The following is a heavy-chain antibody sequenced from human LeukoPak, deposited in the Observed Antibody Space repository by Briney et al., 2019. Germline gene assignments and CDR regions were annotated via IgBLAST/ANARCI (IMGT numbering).Heavy chain of an antibody. D-gene: IGHD5-12*01. J-gene: IGHJ4*02. CDR3: AKDSTLGGYDTYIDY. CDR1: GFTLSSYW. V-gene: IGHV3-7*01. CDR2: IKEDGSEK. Sequence: GGSLRLSCAASGFTLSSYWMTWVRQAPGKGLEWVANIKEDGSEKLYVDSVKGRFTISRDNAKNSLYLQMNSLRVEDTAVYYCAKDSTLGGYDTYIDYWGQGTLVTVSS.